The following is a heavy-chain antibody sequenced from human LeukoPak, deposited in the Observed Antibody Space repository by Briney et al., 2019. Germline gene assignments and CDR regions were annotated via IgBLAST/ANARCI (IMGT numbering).Heavy chain of an antibody. D-gene: IGHD3-10*01. CDR2: ISAYNGNT. CDR3: ARDSRSGPWFGELFSYYYYYMDV. J-gene: IGHJ6*03. CDR1: GYTFTSYG. V-gene: IGHV1-18*01. Sequence: ASVKVSCKASGYTFTSYGISWVRQAPGQGLEWMGRISAYNGNTNYAQKLQGRVTMTTDTSTSTAYMELRSLRSDDTAVYYCARDSRSGPWFGELFSYYYYYMDVWGKGTTVTISS.